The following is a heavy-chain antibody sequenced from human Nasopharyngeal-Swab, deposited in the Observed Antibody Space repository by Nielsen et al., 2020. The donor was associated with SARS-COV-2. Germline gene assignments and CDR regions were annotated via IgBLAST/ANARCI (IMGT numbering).Heavy chain of an antibody. V-gene: IGHV3-11*05. CDR1: GFTFSDYY. Sequence: GESLKISCAASGFTFSDYYMSWIRQAPGKGLEWVSYISSSSSYTNYADSVKGRFTISRDNAKNSLYLQMNSLRAEETAVYYCARDKDGFDYWGQGTLVTVSS. CDR2: ISSSSSYT. CDR3: ARDKDGFDY. J-gene: IGHJ4*02.